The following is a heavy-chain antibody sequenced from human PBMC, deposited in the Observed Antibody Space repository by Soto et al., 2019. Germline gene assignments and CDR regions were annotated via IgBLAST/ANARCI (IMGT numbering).Heavy chain of an antibody. V-gene: IGHV1-2*04. CDR1: GYTFTGYY. CDR2: INPNSGGT. D-gene: IGHD1-26*01. CDR3: ARGGATTSPRNYYYYYGMEV. J-gene: IGHJ6*02. Sequence: ASVKVSCKASGYTFTGYYMHWVRQAPGQGLEWMGWINPNSGGTNYAQKFQGWVTMTRDTSISTAYMELSRLRSDDTAVYYCARGGATTSPRNYYYYYGMEVWGQGTTVTVSS.